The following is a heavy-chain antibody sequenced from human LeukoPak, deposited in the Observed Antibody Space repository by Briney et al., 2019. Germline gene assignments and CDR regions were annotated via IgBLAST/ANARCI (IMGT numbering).Heavy chain of an antibody. J-gene: IGHJ4*02. Sequence: PGGSLRLSCTASGFTVSSNCMSWVRQAPGKGLEWVSLIYSVGDTYYADSVKGRFTISRDNSKNTLYLQMNSLRAEDTAVYYCARGQYGSGNDYWGQGTLVTVSS. CDR2: IYSVGDT. V-gene: IGHV3-66*01. D-gene: IGHD3-10*01. CDR1: GFTVSSNC. CDR3: ARGQYGSGNDY.